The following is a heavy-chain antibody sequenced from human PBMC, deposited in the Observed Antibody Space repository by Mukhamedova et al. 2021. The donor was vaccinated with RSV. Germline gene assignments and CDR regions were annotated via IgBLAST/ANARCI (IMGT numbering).Heavy chain of an antibody. J-gene: IGHJ4*02. CDR3: ARATYSSSSGPYFDY. CDR2: ISGSGGST. V-gene: IGHV3-23*01. Sequence: GWVPGISGSGGSTYYADSVKGRFTISRDNSKNTLYLQMNSLRAEDTAVYYCARATYSSSSGPYFDYWGRGTLVAVSS. D-gene: IGHD6-6*01.